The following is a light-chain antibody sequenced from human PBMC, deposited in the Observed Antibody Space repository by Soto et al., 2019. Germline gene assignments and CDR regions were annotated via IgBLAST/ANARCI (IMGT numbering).Light chain of an antibody. J-gene: IGKJ4*01. Sequence: EIVLTQSPATLSLSPGEIATLSCRASQSVSSYLAWYQQKPGQAPRLLIYDASNRATGIPARFSGSGSGTDFTLTISSLEPEDFAVYYCQQRSNWPPLTFGGWTKVEIK. CDR3: QQRSNWPPLT. CDR1: QSVSSY. CDR2: DAS. V-gene: IGKV3-11*01.